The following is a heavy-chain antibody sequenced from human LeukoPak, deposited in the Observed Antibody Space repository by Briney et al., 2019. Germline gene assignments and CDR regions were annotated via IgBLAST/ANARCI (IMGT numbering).Heavy chain of an antibody. J-gene: IGHJ4*02. CDR2: IYCSGST. CDR1: GGSISSGGYY. D-gene: IGHD1-14*01. Sequence: SETLSLTCTVSGGSISSGGYYWSWIRQHPGKGLEWIGYIYCSGSTYYNPSLRSRATISVDTSKNQFSLKLSSVTAADTAVYYCARLENQALDYWGQGTLVT. CDR3: ARLENQALDY. V-gene: IGHV4-31*03.